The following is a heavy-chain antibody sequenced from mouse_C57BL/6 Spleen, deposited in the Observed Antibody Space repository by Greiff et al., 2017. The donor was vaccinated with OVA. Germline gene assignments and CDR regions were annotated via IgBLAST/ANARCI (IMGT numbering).Heavy chain of an antibody. CDR3: NYGSDY. CDR2: INPNNGGT. Sequence: EVQLQQSGPELVKPGASVKISCKASGYTFTDYYMNWVKQSHGKSLEWIGDINPNNGGTSYNQKFKGKATLTVDKSSSTAYMELRSLTSEDSAVYYCNYGSDYWGQGTTHTVSS. J-gene: IGHJ2*01. V-gene: IGHV1-26*01. D-gene: IGHD1-1*01. CDR1: GYTFTDYY.